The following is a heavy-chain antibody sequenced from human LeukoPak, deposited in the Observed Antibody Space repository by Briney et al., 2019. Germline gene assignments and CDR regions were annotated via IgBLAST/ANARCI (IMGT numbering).Heavy chain of an antibody. CDR3: ARAQLPYDILTGYHPPYMDV. CDR1: GGSISSYY. D-gene: IGHD3-9*01. V-gene: IGHV4-59*01. Sequence: SETLSLTCTVSGGSISSYYWSWIRQPPGKGLEWIGYIYYSGSTNYNPSLKSRVTISVDTSKNQFSLKLSSVTAADTAVYYCARAQLPYDILTGYHPPYMDVWGKGTTVTVSS. J-gene: IGHJ6*03. CDR2: IYYSGST.